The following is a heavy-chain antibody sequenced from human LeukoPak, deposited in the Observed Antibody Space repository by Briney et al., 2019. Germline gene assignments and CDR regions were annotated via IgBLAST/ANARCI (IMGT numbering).Heavy chain of an antibody. V-gene: IGHV3-30-3*01. Sequence: PGRSLRLSCVASGFTFSSYAMHWVRQAPGKGLEWVAVISYDGSNKYYADSVKGRFTISRDNSKNTLYLQMNSLRAEDTAVYYCARDLLTMVRGVIIGTPTDNWGQGTLVTVSS. D-gene: IGHD3-10*01. CDR3: ARDLLTMVRGVIIGTPTDN. J-gene: IGHJ4*02. CDR2: ISYDGSNK. CDR1: GFTFSSYA.